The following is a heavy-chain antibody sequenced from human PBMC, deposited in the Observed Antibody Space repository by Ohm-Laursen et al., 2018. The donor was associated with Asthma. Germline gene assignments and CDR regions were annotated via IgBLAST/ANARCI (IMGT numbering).Heavy chain of an antibody. CDR1: GFTFSRYA. V-gene: IGHV3-23*01. J-gene: IGHJ6*02. Sequence: SLRLSCAASGFTFSRYAMSWVRQAPGKGREWVSAISGSGGSKYYADTVKGRFTISRDNYKNTLYLQMNSLRAEDTAVYYCARARNDGYCFYYGMDFWGQGTTVTVSS. CDR3: ARARNDGYCFYYGMDF. D-gene: IGHD1-1*01. CDR2: ISGSGGSK.